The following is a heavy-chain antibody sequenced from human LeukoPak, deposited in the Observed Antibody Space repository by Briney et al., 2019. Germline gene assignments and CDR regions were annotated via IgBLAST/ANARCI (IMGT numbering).Heavy chain of an antibody. Sequence: GGSLRLSCAASGFTVSSNYMSWVRQAPGKGLEWVSVIYSGGTTYYADSVKGRFTISRDNSKNTLYLQVNSLRAEDTAVYYCARGGYYYGLDVWGHGTTVTVSS. V-gene: IGHV3-66*01. CDR1: GFTVSSNY. D-gene: IGHD3-10*01. J-gene: IGHJ6*02. CDR2: IYSGGTT. CDR3: ARGGYYYGLDV.